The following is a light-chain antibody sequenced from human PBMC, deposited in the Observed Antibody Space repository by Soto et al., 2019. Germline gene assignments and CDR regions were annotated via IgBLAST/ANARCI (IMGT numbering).Light chain of an antibody. Sequence: EIVMTQSPATLSXXXXXXXXPXXXASQSIGSDLAWYXXKHGQXXRXXIYYASTRAAGIPAKFSGSGSGTDLSITISSLQSVDSELYYCQQYNDWPRTFGQGTKVDIK. V-gene: IGKV3-15*01. CDR3: QQYNDWPRT. J-gene: IGKJ1*01. CDR2: YAS. CDR1: QSIGSD.